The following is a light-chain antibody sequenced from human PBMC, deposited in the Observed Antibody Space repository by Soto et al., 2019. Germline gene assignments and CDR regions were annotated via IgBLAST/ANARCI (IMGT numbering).Light chain of an antibody. V-gene: IGKV3-20*01. CDR1: KSVSSDY. CDR3: QQRNSYPRT. J-gene: IGKJ2*01. CDR2: GST. Sequence: EIVLTQSPGTLSLSPGEGATLSSMASKSVSSDYLAWYQQSPCQAPRLLIYGSTSRATAIPDRFNGSGSGPAVTLTISRLGPGDSATYYWQQRNSYPRTFGQGTKVEIK.